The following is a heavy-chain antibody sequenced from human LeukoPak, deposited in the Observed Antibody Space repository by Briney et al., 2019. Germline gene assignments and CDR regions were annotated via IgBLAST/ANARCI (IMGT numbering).Heavy chain of an antibody. D-gene: IGHD6-19*01. CDR2: IWYEGSNK. J-gene: IGHJ4*02. CDR1: GFTFSSYG. V-gene: IGHV3-33*06. CDR3: AKDDGSGWYGGSYFDY. Sequence: GGSLRLSCAASGFTFSSYGMHGVRQAPGKGLEWGAVIWYEGSNKYYEDSVKGRFTISRDNSKNTLYLQMNSLRAEDTAVYYCAKDDGSGWYGGSYFDYWGQGTLVTVSS.